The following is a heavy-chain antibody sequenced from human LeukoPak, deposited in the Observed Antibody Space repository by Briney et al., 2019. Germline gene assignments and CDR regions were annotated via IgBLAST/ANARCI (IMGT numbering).Heavy chain of an antibody. CDR2: IIPIFGTA. CDR3: ARDALGYCSSTSCPIYYYYMDV. J-gene: IGHJ6*03. D-gene: IGHD2-2*01. V-gene: IGHV1-69*06. CDR1: GGTFSSYA. Sequence: GASVKVSCKASGGTFSSYAISWVRQAPGQGLEWMGGIIPIFGTANYAQKFQGRVTITADKSTSTAYMELSSLRSEDTAVYYCARDALGYCSSTSCPIYYYYMDVWGKGTTVTVSS.